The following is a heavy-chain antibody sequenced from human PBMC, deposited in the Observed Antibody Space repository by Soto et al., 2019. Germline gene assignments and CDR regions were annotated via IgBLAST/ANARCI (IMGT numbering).Heavy chain of an antibody. D-gene: IGHD3-10*01. J-gene: IGHJ6*02. V-gene: IGHV6-1*01. CDR3: ARDRAQYGMDV. CDR2: TYYRTNWHN. CDR1: GDSVSSKSGA. Sequence: QLQQSGPRLVNPSQTLSLTCAISGDSVSSKSGAWNWIRQSPSRGLEWLGRTYYRTNWHNDSAVSVRSRIIINPDTSKNHFSLQLHSVTPEDTGVYYYARDRAQYGMDVWGQGTTVTVSS.